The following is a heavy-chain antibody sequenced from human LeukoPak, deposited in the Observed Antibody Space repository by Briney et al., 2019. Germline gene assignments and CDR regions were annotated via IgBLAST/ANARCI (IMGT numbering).Heavy chain of an antibody. CDR1: GGSLSSSSYY. D-gene: IGHD4-17*01. Sequence: PSETLSLTCTVSGGSLSSSSYYWGWIRQPPGKGLEWGGGIYYSGSAYYNPSLKSRVTISVDTSKNQFSLKLSSVTAADTAVYYCARSSVTTEFDYWGQGTLVTVSS. J-gene: IGHJ4*02. CDR3: ARSSVTTEFDY. CDR2: IYYSGSA. V-gene: IGHV4-39*07.